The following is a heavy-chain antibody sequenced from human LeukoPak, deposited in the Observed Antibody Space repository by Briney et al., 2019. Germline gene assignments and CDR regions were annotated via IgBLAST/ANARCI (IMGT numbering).Heavy chain of an antibody. Sequence: SETLSLTCILSGGSLSSYYWSWIRQPPGKGLGWIGYTYYSGSTNYNPSLKSRVTLSVDTSKTQSSPKLNSVSAADTAVYYCARDCSSTSCYDAFDIWGQGTMVTVSS. J-gene: IGHJ3*02. D-gene: IGHD2-2*01. V-gene: IGHV4-59*01. CDR2: TYYSGST. CDR1: GGSLSSYY. CDR3: ARDCSSTSCYDAFDI.